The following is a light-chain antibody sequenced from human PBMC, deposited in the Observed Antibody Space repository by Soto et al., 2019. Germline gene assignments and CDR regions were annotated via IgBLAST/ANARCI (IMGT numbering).Light chain of an antibody. CDR2: EVS. J-gene: IGLJ1*01. CDR1: SSDVGSYNL. CDR3: CSYSGSSTYF. Sequence: QSALTQPASVSGSPGQSITISCTGTSSDVGSYNLVSWYKQHPGKAPKLMIYEVSKRPSGVFNRFSGSKSGNTASLTISGLQAEDEADYSCCSYSGSSTYFFGTGTKVTVL. V-gene: IGLV2-23*02.